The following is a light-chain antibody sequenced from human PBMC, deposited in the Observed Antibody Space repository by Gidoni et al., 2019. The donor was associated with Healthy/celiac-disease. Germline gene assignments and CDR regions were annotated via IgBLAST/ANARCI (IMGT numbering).Light chain of an antibody. V-gene: IGKV1-5*03. CDR1: QSISSW. CDR2: KAS. J-gene: IGKJ1*01. Sequence: DIQMTQSPSTLSASVGDRVTITCRASQSISSWLAWYQQKPGKAPKLLIYKASSLESGVPSRFSGSGSGTEFTLTISSLQPDDFATYYCQQYNSSPVGFGQGTKVEIK. CDR3: QQYNSSPVG.